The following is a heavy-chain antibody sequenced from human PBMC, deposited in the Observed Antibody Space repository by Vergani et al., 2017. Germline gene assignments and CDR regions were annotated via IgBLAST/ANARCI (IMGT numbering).Heavy chain of an antibody. Sequence: QVQLHESGPGLVKPSETLSLICSVSGVSMQSGSFYWTWIRQTAERRLEWMGRVYPSGTTNYNPSLNGRVTISVDTSKNQFSLKLSSVTAADTAVYYCARIRIAGRSWFDPWGQGTLVTVSS. CDR2: VYPSGTT. V-gene: IGHV4-61*02. CDR1: GVSMQSGSFY. D-gene: IGHD6-13*01. CDR3: ARIRIAGRSWFDP. J-gene: IGHJ5*02.